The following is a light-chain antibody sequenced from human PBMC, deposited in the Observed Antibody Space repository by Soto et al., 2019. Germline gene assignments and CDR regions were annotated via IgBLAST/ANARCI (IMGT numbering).Light chain of an antibody. CDR1: QSVMSTY. Sequence: ESVLTQYKGTLSLSQGERATLSCRASQSVMSTYLAWYQHIPGQPPGLLIYAAYSRATGIPDRFRGSGSGTDFTLTITRLEHEDFAVYYCQHYGRAPQTFAHGTKVDIK. CDR3: QHYGRAPQT. V-gene: IGKV3-20*01. J-gene: IGKJ1*01. CDR2: AAY.